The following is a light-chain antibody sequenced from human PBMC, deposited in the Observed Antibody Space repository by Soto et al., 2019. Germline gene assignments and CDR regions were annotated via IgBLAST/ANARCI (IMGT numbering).Light chain of an antibody. CDR2: RNN. CDR1: SSNIGSNY. V-gene: IGLV1-47*01. J-gene: IGLJ3*02. CDR3: AAWDDSLSGWV. Sequence: QSVLTQPPSASGPPGQRVPTSCFGSSSNIGSNYVYWYQQLPGTAPKLLIYRNNQRPSGVPDRFSGSKSGTSASLAISGLRSEDEADYYCAAWDDSLSGWVFGGGTKLTVL.